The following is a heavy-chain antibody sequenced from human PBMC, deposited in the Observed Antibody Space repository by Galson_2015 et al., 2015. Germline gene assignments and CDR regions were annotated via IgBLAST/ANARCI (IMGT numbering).Heavy chain of an antibody. J-gene: IGHJ4*02. CDR1: GFTFSSYG. CDR2: ISYDGSNK. CDR3: AKGLVSFGSTVTTGGADY. D-gene: IGHD4-17*01. V-gene: IGHV3-30*18. Sequence: SLRLSCAASGFTFSSYGMHWVRQAPGKGLEWVAVISYDGSNKYYADSVKGRFTISRDNSKNTLYLQMNSLRAEDTAVYYCAKGLVSFGSTVTTGGADYWGQGTLVTVSS.